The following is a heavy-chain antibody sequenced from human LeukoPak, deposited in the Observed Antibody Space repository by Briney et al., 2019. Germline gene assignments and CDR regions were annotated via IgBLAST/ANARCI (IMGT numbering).Heavy chain of an antibody. D-gene: IGHD6-19*01. V-gene: IGHV4-34*01. CDR2: INHSGST. CDR3: ARRRSGYSSGWYESYYYMDV. CDR1: GGSFSGYY. Sequence: SETLSLTCAVYGGSFSGYYWSWIRQPPGKGLEWIGEINHSGSTNYNPSLKSRVTISVDTSKNQFSLKPSSVTAADTAVYYCARRRSGYSSGWYESYYYMDVWGKGTTVTISS. J-gene: IGHJ6*03.